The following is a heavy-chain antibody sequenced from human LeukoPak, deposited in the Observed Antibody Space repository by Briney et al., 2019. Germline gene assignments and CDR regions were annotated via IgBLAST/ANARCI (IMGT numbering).Heavy chain of an antibody. CDR2: IYTSGST. V-gene: IGHV4-4*07. D-gene: IGHD2-15*01. J-gene: IGHJ4*02. CDR1: GGALSSYY. Sequence: SETPSLPCTLSGGALSSYYWSWIPEPAREGPGWIGRIYTSGSTGYNPSLKSRVTMSVDTSKNQFSLKLSSVTAADTAVYYCARVDLRAAYFDYWGQGTLVTVSS. CDR3: ARVDLRAAYFDY.